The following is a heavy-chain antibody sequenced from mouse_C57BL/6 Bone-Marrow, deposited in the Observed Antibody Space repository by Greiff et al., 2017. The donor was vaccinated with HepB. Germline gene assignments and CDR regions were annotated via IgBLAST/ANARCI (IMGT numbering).Heavy chain of an antibody. CDR1: GFTFSDYG. CDR2: ISSGSSTI. CDR3: ATYYGSSHYYAMDY. V-gene: IGHV5-17*01. D-gene: IGHD1-1*01. J-gene: IGHJ4*01. Sequence: EVMLVESGGGLVKPGGSLKLSCAASGFTFSDYGMHWVRQAPEKGLEWVAYISSGSSTIYYADTVKGRFTISRDNAKNTLFLQMTSLRSEDTAMYYCATYYGSSHYYAMDYWGQGTSVTVSS.